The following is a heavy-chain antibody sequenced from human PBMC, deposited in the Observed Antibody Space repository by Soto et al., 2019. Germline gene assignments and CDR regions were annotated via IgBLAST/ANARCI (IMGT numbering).Heavy chain of an antibody. D-gene: IGHD6-19*01. CDR3: ARRSSGWNFDY. Sequence: EVQLLESGGGLVQPGGSLRLSCAASGFTFSSYAMSWVRQAPGKGLEWVSVISGSGGSTYYADSVKGRFTISRDNSKNTLYLQMSSLRAEDKAVSDCARRSSGWNFDYWGQGTLVTVSS. CDR1: GFTFSSYA. CDR2: ISGSGGST. V-gene: IGHV3-23*01. J-gene: IGHJ4*02.